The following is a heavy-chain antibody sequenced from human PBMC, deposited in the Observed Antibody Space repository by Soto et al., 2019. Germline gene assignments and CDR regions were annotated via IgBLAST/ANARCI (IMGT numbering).Heavy chain of an antibody. V-gene: IGHV3-21*01. CDR3: TRDASRDSSARGWFDP. D-gene: IGHD6-13*01. CDR2: ISSNSAYI. CDR1: GFTFRSFT. Sequence: GGSLRLSCAASGFTFRSFTMNWVRQAPGRGLEWVSTISSNSAYIYYTDALRGRFTISRDNAKNSLHLQMNSLRAEDTAVYYCTRDASRDSSARGWFDPWGPGTLVTVSS. J-gene: IGHJ5*02.